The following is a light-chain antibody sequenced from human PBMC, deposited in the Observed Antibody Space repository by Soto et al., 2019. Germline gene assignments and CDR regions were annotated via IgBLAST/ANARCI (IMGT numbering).Light chain of an antibody. J-gene: IGLJ1*01. V-gene: IGLV2-14*01. CDR2: EVS. Sequence: QSALTQPVSVSGSPGQSITISCTGTNSDVGGYNYVSWYQQHPGKAPKVMIYEVSNRPSGVSNRFSGSKSGNTASLTISGLQAEDEADYYCTSYTSSSTYVFGTGTKVTVL. CDR3: TSYTSSSTYV. CDR1: NSDVGGYNY.